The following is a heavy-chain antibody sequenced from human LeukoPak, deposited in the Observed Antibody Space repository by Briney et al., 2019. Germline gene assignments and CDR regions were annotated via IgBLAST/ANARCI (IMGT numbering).Heavy chain of an antibody. CDR1: GYTFTNYW. CDR2: IYPGDSDT. CDR3: ARLGYCTSTSCYGGVDY. D-gene: IGHD2-2*01. V-gene: IGHV5-51*01. Sequence: GESLKISCKGSGYTFTNYWIGWVRQMPGKGLEWMGIIYPGDSDTRYSPSFQGQVTISADKSISTAYLQWSSLKASDTAMYCCARLGYCTSTSCYGGVDYWGQGTLVTVSS. J-gene: IGHJ4*02.